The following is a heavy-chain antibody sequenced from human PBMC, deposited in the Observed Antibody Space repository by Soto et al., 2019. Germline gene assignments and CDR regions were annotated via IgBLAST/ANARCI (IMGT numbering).Heavy chain of an antibody. Sequence: PSETLSLTCTVSGGSISSSSYYWGWIRQPPGKGLEWIGSIYYSGSTYYNPSLKSRVTISVDTSKNQFSLKLSSVTAAATAVYYCATTERYYHFWSGYYDYWGQGNLVTVSS. CDR3: ATTERYYHFWSGYYDY. J-gene: IGHJ4*01. D-gene: IGHD3-3*01. CDR2: IYYSGST. V-gene: IGHV4-39*01. CDR1: GGSISSSSYY.